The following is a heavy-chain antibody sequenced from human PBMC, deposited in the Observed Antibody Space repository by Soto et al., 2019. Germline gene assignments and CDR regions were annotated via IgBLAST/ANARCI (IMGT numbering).Heavy chain of an antibody. CDR3: ARVGPAHYYDSSGYYSSLDY. D-gene: IGHD3-22*01. V-gene: IGHV1-69*01. J-gene: IGHJ4*02. CDR1: GDTFSSYA. CDR2: IIPMFGTA. Sequence: QVQLVQSGAEVKKPGSSVKVSSKASGDTFSSYAINWVRQAAGQGLEWMGGIIPMFGTANYAQKFKGRVTITAGESTSTVYTELSSLRSEDTAVYYCARVGPAHYYDSSGYYSSLDYCGRGTLVTVSS.